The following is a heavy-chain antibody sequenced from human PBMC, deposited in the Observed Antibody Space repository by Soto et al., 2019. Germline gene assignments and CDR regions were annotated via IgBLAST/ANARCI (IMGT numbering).Heavy chain of an antibody. V-gene: IGHV3-30-3*01. D-gene: IGHD3-10*01. CDR2: ISYDGSNK. Sequence: QVQLVESGGGVVQPGRSLRLSCAASGFTFSSYAMHWVRQAPGKGLEWVAVISYDGSNKYYADSVKGRFTISRDNSKNTLYLQMNSLRAEDTAVYYCARDGASLWSGELFHYYGMDVWGQGTTVTVSS. J-gene: IGHJ6*02. CDR3: ARDGASLWSGELFHYYGMDV. CDR1: GFTFSSYA.